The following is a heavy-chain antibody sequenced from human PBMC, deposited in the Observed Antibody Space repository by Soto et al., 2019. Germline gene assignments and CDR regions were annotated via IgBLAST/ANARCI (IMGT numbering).Heavy chain of an antibody. CDR2: INSKTDGGTT. CDR3: TTEGYCSSTSCYPYYYYYGMDV. J-gene: IGHJ6*02. D-gene: IGHD2-2*01. Sequence: EVQLVESGGGLVKPGGSLRLSCAASGFTFSNAWMSWVRQAPGKGLEWVGRINSKTDGGTTDYAAPVKGRFTISRDDSKNTLYLQMNSLKTEDTAVYYCTTEGYCSSTSCYPYYYYYGMDVWGQGTTVTVSS. CDR1: GFTFSNAW. V-gene: IGHV3-15*01.